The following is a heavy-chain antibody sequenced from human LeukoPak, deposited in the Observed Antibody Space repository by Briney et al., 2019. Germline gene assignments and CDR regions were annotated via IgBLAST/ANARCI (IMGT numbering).Heavy chain of an antibody. CDR1: GGSITNDS. J-gene: IGHJ6*04. Sequence: PSQTLSLTCTVSGGSITNDSWTWVRQPPGRGREWIGRIFYTGSTTYHPSLKRRLTISAYTSQTQFSLTLPPVTAADTPVYYCARLSLKVDRRWHYYYGMDVWGKGTTVTVSS. V-gene: IGHV4-59*01. D-gene: IGHD4-23*01. CDR2: IFYTGST. CDR3: ARLSLKVDRRWHYYYGMDV.